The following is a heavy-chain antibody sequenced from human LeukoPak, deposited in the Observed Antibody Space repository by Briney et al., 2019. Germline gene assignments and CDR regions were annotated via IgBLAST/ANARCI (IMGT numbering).Heavy chain of an antibody. Sequence: GGSLRLSCAASGFTFSSYSMNWVRQAPGKGLEWASSISSSSSYIYYADSVKGRFTISRDNAKNSLYLQMNSLRAEDTAVYYCAREYSGYDFDYWGQGTLVTVSS. CDR2: ISSSSSYI. V-gene: IGHV3-21*01. CDR3: AREYSGYDFDY. J-gene: IGHJ4*02. D-gene: IGHD5-12*01. CDR1: GFTFSSYS.